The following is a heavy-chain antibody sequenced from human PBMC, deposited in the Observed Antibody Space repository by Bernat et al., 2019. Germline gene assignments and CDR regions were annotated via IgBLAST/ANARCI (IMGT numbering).Heavy chain of an antibody. D-gene: IGHD3-3*02. CDR2: IWGDGSKK. Sequence: QVQLVESGGGVVQAGRSLRLSCAASGYTFSKSCMHWVRQAPGKGLEWVAVIWGDGSKKFYADSVKGRFSISKDDSKNTLYLQMNSLTAEDTAVYYCAKGTSGAGDFDYRGQGALVTVSS. CDR1: GYTFSKSC. J-gene: IGHJ4*02. CDR3: AKGTSGAGDFDY. V-gene: IGHV3-33*06.